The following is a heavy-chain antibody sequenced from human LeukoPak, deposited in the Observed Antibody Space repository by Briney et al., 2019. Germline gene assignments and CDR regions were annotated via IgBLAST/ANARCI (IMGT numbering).Heavy chain of an antibody. D-gene: IGHD2-8*01. CDR2: IFSHGET. V-gene: IGHV3-66*01. Sequence: PGGSLRLSCAASGFTVGNNYMNWVRQAPGKGLEWGSLIFSHGETSYADSVKGRFTISRGNSKNTLYLQMNGLRVEDTAVYYCARDPPAVSINTYAWGQGTLVTVSS. CDR3: ARDPPAVSINTYA. CDR1: GFTVGNNY. J-gene: IGHJ4*02.